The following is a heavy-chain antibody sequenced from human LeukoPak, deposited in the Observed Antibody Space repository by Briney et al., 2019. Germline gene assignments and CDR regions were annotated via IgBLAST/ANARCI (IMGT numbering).Heavy chain of an antibody. CDR1: GGSLSSSSYY. V-gene: IGHV4-39*01. Sequence: SETLSLTCTVSGGSLSSSSYYWGWIRQPPGKGLEWIGSSYYSGSTYYNPSLKSRVTISVDTSKNQFSLKLSSVTAADTAEYYCASGTLSTELDPWGQGTLVTVSS. J-gene: IGHJ5*02. D-gene: IGHD3-10*01. CDR2: SYYSGST. CDR3: ASGTLSTELDP.